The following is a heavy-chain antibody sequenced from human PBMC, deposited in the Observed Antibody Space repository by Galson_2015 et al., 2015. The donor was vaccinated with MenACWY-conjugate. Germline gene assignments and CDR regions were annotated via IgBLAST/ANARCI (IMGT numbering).Heavy chain of an antibody. J-gene: IGHJ4*02. CDR2: IRPSGDDGT. V-gene: IGHV1-46*01. CDR1: GYTFTTYY. Sequence: SVKVSCKASGYTFTTYYMHWVRQAPGQGLEWMGIIRPSGDDGTTYAQKFQGRVTMTRDTSTSTVYMDLSSLRSEATAVYYCVREYRGGSFDYWGQGTLVTVSS. D-gene: IGHD1-26*01. CDR3: VREYRGGSFDY.